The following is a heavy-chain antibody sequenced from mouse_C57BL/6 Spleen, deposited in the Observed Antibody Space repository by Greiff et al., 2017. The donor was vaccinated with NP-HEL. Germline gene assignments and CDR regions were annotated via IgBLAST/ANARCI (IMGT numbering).Heavy chain of an antibody. CDR3: ARHYGSSSWFAY. CDR2: INPYNGGT. V-gene: IGHV1-19*01. J-gene: IGHJ3*01. Sequence: VQLKQSGPVLVKPGASVKMSCKASGYTFTDYYMNWVKQSHGKSLEWIGVINPYNGGTSYNQKFKGKATLTVDKSSSTAYMELNSLTSEDSAVYYCARHYGSSSWFAYWGQGTLVTVSA. D-gene: IGHD1-1*01. CDR1: GYTFTDYY.